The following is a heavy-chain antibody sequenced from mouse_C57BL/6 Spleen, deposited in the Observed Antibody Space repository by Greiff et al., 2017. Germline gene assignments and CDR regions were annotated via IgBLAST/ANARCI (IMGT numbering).Heavy chain of an antibody. CDR1: GFTFTDYY. D-gene: IGHD2-4*01. Sequence: EVQLQQSGPVLVKPGPSVKISCKASGFTFTDYYMHWVQQSHGKSLEWIGLVYPYNGGTRYNQKFKGKGTLTVDTYSSTAYMELNSLTSEDSAVYYCARAEDYDVGGAWFAYWGQGTLVTVSA. CDR2: VYPYNGGT. V-gene: IGHV1-36*01. J-gene: IGHJ3*01. CDR3: ARAEDYDVGGAWFAY.